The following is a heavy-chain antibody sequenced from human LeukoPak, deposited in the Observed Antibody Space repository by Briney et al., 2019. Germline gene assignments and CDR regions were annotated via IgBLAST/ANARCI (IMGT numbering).Heavy chain of an antibody. J-gene: IGHJ5*02. Sequence: PSETLSLTCTVSGGSISNYYWSWIRQPPGKGLEWIGYIYDSGSANYNPSLKSRVTLSVDTSKNQFSLKLSSVTAADTAVYYCARGSIAAAEGSHWFDPWGEGTLVTVSS. CDR1: GGSISNYY. CDR2: IYDSGSA. CDR3: ARGSIAAAEGSHWFDP. D-gene: IGHD6-13*01. V-gene: IGHV4-59*01.